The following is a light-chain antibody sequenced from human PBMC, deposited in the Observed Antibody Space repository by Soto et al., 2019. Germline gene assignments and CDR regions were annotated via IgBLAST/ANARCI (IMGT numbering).Light chain of an antibody. CDR2: HIS. J-gene: IGKJ5*01. V-gene: IGKV3D-15*01. CDR1: QSAGNF. Sequence: EIVITQSPATLSVSPGETASLSCRASQSAGNFLAWYQQKPGQAPRLLIYHISTRPTGIPARFSGSGSGTEFTLTINSLPSEDSAVYYCQQHNQWPITFGQGTRLEIK. CDR3: QQHNQWPIT.